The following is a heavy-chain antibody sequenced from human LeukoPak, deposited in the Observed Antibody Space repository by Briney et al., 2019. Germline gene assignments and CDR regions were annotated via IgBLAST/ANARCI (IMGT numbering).Heavy chain of an antibody. D-gene: IGHD3-22*01. CDR1: GFTFSSYG. CDR3: AKWSYYDSSGYHTNYYYFYMDV. CDR2: IWYDGSNK. Sequence: GGSLRLSCAASGFTFSSYGMHWVRQAPGKGLEWVAVIWYDGSNKYYADSVKGRFTISRDNSKNTLYLQMNSLRAEDTAVYYCAKWSYYDSSGYHTNYYYFYMDVWGRGTTVTVSS. V-gene: IGHV3-33*06. J-gene: IGHJ6*03.